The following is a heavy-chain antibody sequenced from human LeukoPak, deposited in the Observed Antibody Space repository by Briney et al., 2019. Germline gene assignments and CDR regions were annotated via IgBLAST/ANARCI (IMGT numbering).Heavy chain of an antibody. J-gene: IGHJ4*02. CDR2: ISAYNGNT. D-gene: IGHD2-2*01. CDR3: ARMHRPKKYHASGSTSPDY. V-gene: IGHV1-18*01. Sequence: VKVSCKASGYTFTSYGISWVRQAPGQGLEWMGWISAYNGNTNYAQKLQGRVTMTTDTSTSTAYMELRSLRSDDTAVYYCARMHRPKKYHASGSTSPDYWGQGTLVTVSS. CDR1: GYTFTSYG.